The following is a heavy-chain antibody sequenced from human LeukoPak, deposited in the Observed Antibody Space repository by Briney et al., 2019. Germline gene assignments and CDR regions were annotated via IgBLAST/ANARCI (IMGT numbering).Heavy chain of an antibody. J-gene: IGHJ6*02. D-gene: IGHD3-3*01. V-gene: IGHV1-69*13. CDR1: GGTFSSYA. CDR2: IIPIFGTA. Sequence: ASVKVSCKASGGTFSSYAISWVRQAPGQGLEWMGGIIPIFGTANYAQKFQGRVTIPADESTSTAYMELSSLRSEDTAVYYCARDTVNTIFGVVIIRGMDVWGQGTTVTVSS. CDR3: ARDTVNTIFGVVIIRGMDV.